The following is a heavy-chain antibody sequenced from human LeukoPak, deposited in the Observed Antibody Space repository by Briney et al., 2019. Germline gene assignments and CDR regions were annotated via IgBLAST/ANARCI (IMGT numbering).Heavy chain of an antibody. CDR1: GYTLTELS. V-gene: IGHV1-24*01. Sequence: EASVKVSCKVSGYTLTELSMHWVRQAPGKGLEWIGGFDPEDGETIYAQKFQGRVTMTGDTSTDTAYMELSSLRSEDTAVYYCATELPAFDAFDIWGQGTMVTVSS. CDR3: ATELPAFDAFDI. CDR2: FDPEDGET. J-gene: IGHJ3*02.